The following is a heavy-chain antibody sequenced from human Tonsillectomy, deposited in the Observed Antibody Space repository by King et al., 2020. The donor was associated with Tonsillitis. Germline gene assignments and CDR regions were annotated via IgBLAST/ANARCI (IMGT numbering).Heavy chain of an antibody. Sequence: QLVQSGAEVKKPGASVKVSCKASGYTFTGYYMHWVRQAPGQGLEWMGIINPSGGSTNYAQKFQGRVTMTRDTSTSTVYMELSSLRSEDTAVYYCARNVAVAGNDPWYYYDGMDVWGQGTTVTVSS. J-gene: IGHJ6*02. CDR3: ARNVAVAGNDPWYYYDGMDV. V-gene: IGHV1-46*01. D-gene: IGHD6-19*01. CDR1: GYTFTGYY. CDR2: INPSGGST.